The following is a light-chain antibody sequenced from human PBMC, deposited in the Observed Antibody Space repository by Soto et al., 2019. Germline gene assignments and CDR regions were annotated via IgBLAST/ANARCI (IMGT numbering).Light chain of an antibody. CDR2: DND. V-gene: IGLV1-51*01. Sequence: QSVLTQPPSVSAAPGQKITISCSGSSSNIGSNYVSWYQQLPRTAPKLLIYDNDKRPSGIPDRFSGSRSGTSATLGITGLQTGDEADYYCGTWDSSLTAVVFGGGTKVTVL. J-gene: IGLJ2*01. CDR3: GTWDSSLTAVV. CDR1: SSNIGSNY.